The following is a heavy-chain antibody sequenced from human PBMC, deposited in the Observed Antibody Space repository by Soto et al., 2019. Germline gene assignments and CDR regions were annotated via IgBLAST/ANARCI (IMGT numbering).Heavy chain of an antibody. CDR1: GFTFSDSY. Sequence: EVQLVESGGGLVQPGGSLRLACAASGFTFSDSYINWGRQAPGKGLEWVGRTRNKASSYTSDYAVSVKGRFTISRDDSKNSRYLQMNSLKTVGTAVYYCAREGSSSGPDDEYGGQGTRVTVSS. J-gene: IGHJ4*02. CDR3: AREGSSSGPDDEY. V-gene: IGHV3-72*01. CDR2: TRNKASSYTS. D-gene: IGHD3-22*01.